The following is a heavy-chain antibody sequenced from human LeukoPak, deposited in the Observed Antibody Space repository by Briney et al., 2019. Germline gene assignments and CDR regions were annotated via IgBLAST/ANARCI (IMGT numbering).Heavy chain of an antibody. V-gene: IGHV1-24*01. CDR3: ATEYGSGSYSTPYGY. CDR1: GYTLTELS. D-gene: IGHD3-10*01. CDR2: FDPEDGET. Sequence: GASVKVSCKVSGYTLTELSMHWVRQAPGKGLEWMGGFDPEDGETIYAQKFQGRVTMTEDTSTDTAYMELSSPRSEDTAVYYCATEYGSGSYSTPYGYWGQGTLVTVSS. J-gene: IGHJ4*02.